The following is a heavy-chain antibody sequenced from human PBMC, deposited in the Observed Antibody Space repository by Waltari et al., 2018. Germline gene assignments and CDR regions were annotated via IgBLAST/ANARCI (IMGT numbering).Heavy chain of an antibody. V-gene: IGHV3-9*01. J-gene: IGHJ4*02. CDR2: ILWSGDRI. CDR1: VFPFNAHA. D-gene: IGHD6-13*01. CDR3: AKDMTAGGLDN. Sequence: EVLLVDSGGGLVQPGGSLGLSCAGFVFPFNAHAMHWVRQAPGKGLEWVSGILWSGDRIGYADSVKGRFTISRDNAKNSLYLQMNSLRADDTALYFCAKDMTAGGLDNWGQGTLVTVSS.